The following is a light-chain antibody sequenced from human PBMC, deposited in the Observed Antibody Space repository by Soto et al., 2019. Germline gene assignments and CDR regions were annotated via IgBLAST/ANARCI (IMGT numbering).Light chain of an antibody. CDR2: DAS. CDR1: QDISNH. V-gene: IGKV1-33*01. CDR3: QQNDNLPLT. J-gene: IGKJ4*01. Sequence: DTQMTQSPSSLSASVGDRVTITCQASQDISNHLNWYQHKPGKAPKLLIYDASNLQTGVPSRFSGSGSGTDFTFTISSLQPDDFATYYGQQNDNLPLTFGGGTKVELK.